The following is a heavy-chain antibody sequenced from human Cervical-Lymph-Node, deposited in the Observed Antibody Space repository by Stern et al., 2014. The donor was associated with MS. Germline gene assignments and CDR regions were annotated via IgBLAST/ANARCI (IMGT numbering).Heavy chain of an antibody. CDR1: GYTFPRYY. CDR3: ARESVDNYAFDY. D-gene: IGHD1-20*01. Sequence: VQLVESGAEVKKPGASVKVSCKASGYTFPRYYMHWVRQAPGQGLEWMGIINPRGGSTTYAQRFQGRVTMTRDTSTSTVYMELSSLRSEDTAVYYCARESVDNYAFDYWGQGTLVTVSS. CDR2: INPRGGST. J-gene: IGHJ4*02. V-gene: IGHV1-46*01.